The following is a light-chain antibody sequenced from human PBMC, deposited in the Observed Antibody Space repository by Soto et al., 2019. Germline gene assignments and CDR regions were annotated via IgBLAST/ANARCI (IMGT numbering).Light chain of an antibody. J-gene: IGKJ2*01. CDR2: DAS. CDR3: QQYSSYSS. CDR1: QSISGW. V-gene: IGKV1-5*01. Sequence: DIQMTQSPSTLSASVGDRVTITCRASQSISGWLAWYQQKPGKAPNLLISDASSLASGVPSRFSGSGSGTEFTLTISGLQPDDFATYYGQQYSSYSSFGQGTKLEIK.